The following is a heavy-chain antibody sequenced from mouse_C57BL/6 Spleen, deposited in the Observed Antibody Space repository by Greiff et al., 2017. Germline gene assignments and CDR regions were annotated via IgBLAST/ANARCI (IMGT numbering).Heavy chain of an antibody. J-gene: IGHJ3*01. CDR2: ISSGGRYP. Sequence: EVQLQESGGDLVKPGGSLKLSCAASGFTFSSYGMSWVRQTPDKRLEWVATISSGGRYPYYPDSVKGRFTISRDNAKKTQEMQMSGLKSEYTAMYYCARLHLYYSDYSWFAYWGQGTLVTVSA. V-gene: IGHV5-6*01. CDR1: GFTFSSYG. D-gene: IGHD2-13*01. CDR3: ARLHLYYSDYSWFAY.